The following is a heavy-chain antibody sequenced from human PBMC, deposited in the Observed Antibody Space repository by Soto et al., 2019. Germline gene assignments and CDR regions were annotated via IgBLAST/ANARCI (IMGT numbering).Heavy chain of an antibody. D-gene: IGHD3-16*01. V-gene: IGHV4-59*01. Sequence: SETLSLTCTVSGGSISSYYWSWIRQPPGKGLEWIGYIYYSGSTNYNPSLKSRVTISVDTSKNQFSLKLSSVTAADTAVYYCAGIRDYDYIWGIPPRGAFDIWGQGTMVTVSS. CDR1: GGSISSYY. CDR2: IYYSGST. J-gene: IGHJ3*02. CDR3: AGIRDYDYIWGIPPRGAFDI.